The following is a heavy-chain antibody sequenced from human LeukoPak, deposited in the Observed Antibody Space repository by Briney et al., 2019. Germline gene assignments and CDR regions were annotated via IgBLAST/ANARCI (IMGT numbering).Heavy chain of an antibody. CDR3: ARDHFSSGWYSSAFDI. CDR2: IWYDGSKK. D-gene: IGHD6-19*01. V-gene: IGHV3-33*01. J-gene: IGHJ3*02. Sequence: PGRSLRLSCAASGFTFSSYGMHWVRQAPGKGLEWVAVIWYDGSKKYYADSVKGRFTSSRDNSKNTLSLEMNSLRAEDTAVYYCARDHFSSGWYSSAFDIWGQGNGHRLF. CDR1: GFTFSSYG.